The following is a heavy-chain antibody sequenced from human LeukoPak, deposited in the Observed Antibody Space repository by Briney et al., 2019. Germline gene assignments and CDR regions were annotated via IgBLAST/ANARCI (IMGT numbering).Heavy chain of an antibody. CDR2: IRYDGSNK. D-gene: IGHD5-12*01. J-gene: IGHJ4*02. CDR1: GFTFSSYG. V-gene: IGHV3-30*02. CDR3: ARVPLVATTVVDY. Sequence: GGSLRLSCAASGFTFSSYGMHWVRQAPGKGLEWVAFIRYDGSNKYYADSVKGRFTISRDNAKNSLYLQMNSLRAEDTAVYYCARVPLVATTVVDYWGQGTLVTVSS.